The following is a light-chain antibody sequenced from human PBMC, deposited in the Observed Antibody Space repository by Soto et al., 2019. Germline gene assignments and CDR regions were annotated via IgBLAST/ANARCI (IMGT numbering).Light chain of an antibody. Sequence: QSALTQPASVSGSPGQSITISCTGTSSDVGSYNLISWYQQYPDKAPKLMIYEVSKRPSGVSNRFSGSKSGNTASLTISGLQAEDDADYYCCSYAGSSTFYVFGSGTKLTVL. CDR2: EVS. J-gene: IGLJ1*01. CDR3: CSYAGSSTFYV. CDR1: SSDVGSYNL. V-gene: IGLV2-23*02.